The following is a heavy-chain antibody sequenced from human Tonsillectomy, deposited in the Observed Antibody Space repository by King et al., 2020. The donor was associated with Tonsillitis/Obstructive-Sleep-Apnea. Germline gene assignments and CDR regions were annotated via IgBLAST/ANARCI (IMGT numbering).Heavy chain of an antibody. J-gene: IGHJ4*02. CDR1: EFTFSSYW. D-gene: IGHD3-22*01. CDR2: INSDGSST. V-gene: IGHV3-74*01. Sequence: VQLVESGGGLVQPGGSLRLSCAASEFTFSSYWMHWVRQAPGKGLVWVSHINSDGSSTTYADSVKGRFTISRDNAKNTLYLQMNSLRGEDTAVYYCTRDLDYESSGYYDYWGQGTLVTVSS. CDR3: TRDLDYESSGYYDY.